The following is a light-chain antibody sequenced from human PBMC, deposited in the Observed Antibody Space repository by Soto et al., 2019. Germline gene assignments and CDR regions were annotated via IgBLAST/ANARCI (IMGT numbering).Light chain of an antibody. CDR3: QQYCSSPPYT. CDR2: GAS. CDR1: QSVSSSY. V-gene: IGKV3-20*01. J-gene: IGKJ2*01. Sequence: EIVLTQSPGTLSLSPGERATLSCRARQSVSSSYLAWYQQKPGQAPRLRIYGASSRATGIPDRFSGSGSGTDFTLSISRREPQDLAVYYCQQYCSSPPYTFGQGTKLEIK.